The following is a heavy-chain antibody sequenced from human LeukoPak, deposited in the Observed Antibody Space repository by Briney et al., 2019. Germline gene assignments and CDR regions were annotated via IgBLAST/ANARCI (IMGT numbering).Heavy chain of an antibody. CDR3: ARSGVGATYGY. V-gene: IGHV3-53*01. CDR1: GFTVSSNY. J-gene: IGHJ4*02. Sequence: GGSLRLSCAASGFTVSSNYMSWVRQAPGKGLEWVSVIYSGGSTYYADSVKGRFTNSRDNSKNTLYLQMNSLRAEDTAVYYCARSGVGATYGYWGQGTLVTVSS. CDR2: IYSGGST. D-gene: IGHD1-26*01.